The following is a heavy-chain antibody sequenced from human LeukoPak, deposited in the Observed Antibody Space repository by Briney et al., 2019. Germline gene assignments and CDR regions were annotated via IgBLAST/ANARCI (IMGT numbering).Heavy chain of an antibody. J-gene: IGHJ4*02. V-gene: IGHV3-23*01. CDR3: AKVGLYDYVWGSYRSLGVFDY. Sequence: GASLRLSCAASGFTFSSYAMSWVRQAPGKGLEWVSAISGSGGSTYYADSVKGRFTISRDNSKNTLYLQMNNLRAEDTAVYYCAKVGLYDYVWGSYRSLGVFDYWGQGTLVTVSS. D-gene: IGHD3-16*02. CDR1: GFTFSSYA. CDR2: ISGSGGST.